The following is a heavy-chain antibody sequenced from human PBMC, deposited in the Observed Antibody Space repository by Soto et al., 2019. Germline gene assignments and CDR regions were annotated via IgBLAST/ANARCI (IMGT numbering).Heavy chain of an antibody. J-gene: IGHJ5*02. CDR2: ISAYNGNT. V-gene: IGHV1-18*01. D-gene: IGHD6-19*01. CDR3: ARAGKSSGWYQYNWFDP. Sequence: QVQLVQSGAEVKKPGASVKVSCKASGYTFTSYGISWVRQAPGQGLEWMGWISAYNGNTNYAQKLQGRVTMTTDTSTSTAYRELRSVRSDDTAVYYCARAGKSSGWYQYNWFDPWGQGTLVTVSS. CDR1: GYTFTSYG.